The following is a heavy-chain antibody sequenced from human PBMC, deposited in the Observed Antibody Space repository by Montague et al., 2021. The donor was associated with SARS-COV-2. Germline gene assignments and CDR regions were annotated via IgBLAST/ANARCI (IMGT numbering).Heavy chain of an antibody. D-gene: IGHD6-19*01. J-gene: IGHJ6*02. V-gene: IGHV4-59*01. CDR3: ARAIGSMYSSGWYYYYYGMDV. CDR2: IYYSGST. Sequence: SETLSLTCTVSGGSISSYYWSWIRQPPGKGLEWIGYIYYSGSTNYNPSLKSRVTISVDTSKNQFSLKLSSVTAADTAVYHCARAIGSMYSSGWYYYYYGMDVWGQGTTVTVSS. CDR1: GGSISSYY.